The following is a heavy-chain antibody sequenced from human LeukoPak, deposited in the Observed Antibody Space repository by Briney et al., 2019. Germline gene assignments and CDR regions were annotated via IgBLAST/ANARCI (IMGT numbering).Heavy chain of an antibody. Sequence: GGSLRLSCAASGFTFRSYSMNWVRQAPGKGLEWVSSISSSSSYIYYADSVKGRFTISRDNAKNTLYLQMNSLRAEDTAVYYCARDGGITLVRGVIMGDYYYYCMDVWGRGTTVTVSS. J-gene: IGHJ6*03. CDR2: ISSSSSYI. V-gene: IGHV3-21*01. D-gene: IGHD3-10*01. CDR1: GFTFRSYS. CDR3: ARDGGITLVRGVIMGDYYYYCMDV.